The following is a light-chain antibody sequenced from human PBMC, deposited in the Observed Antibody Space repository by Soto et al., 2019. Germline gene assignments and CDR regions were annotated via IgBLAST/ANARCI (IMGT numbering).Light chain of an antibody. Sequence: DLQMTQSPSSLSASVGARVTITCRASQGIVNYLAWYQQTPGKVPKLLIYAASTLQSGVPSRFSGSGSGTDFTLTISSLQPEDVATYYCQKYNSAPWTFGQGTKVEIK. CDR1: QGIVNY. CDR2: AAS. V-gene: IGKV1-27*01. CDR3: QKYNSAPWT. J-gene: IGKJ1*01.